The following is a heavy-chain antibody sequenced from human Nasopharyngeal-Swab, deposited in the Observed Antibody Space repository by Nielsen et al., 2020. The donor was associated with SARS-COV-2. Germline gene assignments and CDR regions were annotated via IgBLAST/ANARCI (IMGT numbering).Heavy chain of an antibody. CDR3: ARARGAYGDYYYYYYTDV. CDR2: TYYRSKWYN. J-gene: IGHJ6*03. V-gene: IGHV6-1*01. D-gene: IGHD4-17*01. CDR1: GDSVSSSSAA. Sequence: SETLSLTCAISGDSVSSSSAAWNWLRQSPSRGLEWLGRTYYRSKWYNDYAVSVKSRITINSDTSKNQFSLHLNSVTPEDTAVYYCARARGAYGDYYYYYYTDVWGKGTTVTVSS.